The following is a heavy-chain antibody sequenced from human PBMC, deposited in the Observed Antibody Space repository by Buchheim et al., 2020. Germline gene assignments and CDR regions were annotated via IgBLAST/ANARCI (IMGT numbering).Heavy chain of an antibody. CDR1: GFTLNSYW. CDR2: ISSEGRNI. D-gene: IGHD1-26*01. CDR3: ARDEGSGTYVRGFDS. V-gene: IGHV3-74*01. J-gene: IGHJ4*02. Sequence: EVQLVESGGGLLQPGGSLRLSCVASGFTLNSYWMYWVRQAPGKGLVCVSRISSEGRNIYYADSVKGRFPIPRDDAKNTLYLQMNSLTAADTAVYYCARDEGSGTYVRGFDSWGQGAL.